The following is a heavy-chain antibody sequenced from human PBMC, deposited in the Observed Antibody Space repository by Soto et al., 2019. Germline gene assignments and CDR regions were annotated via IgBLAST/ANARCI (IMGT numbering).Heavy chain of an antibody. CDR2: IYHSGST. V-gene: IGHV4-30-2*01. J-gene: IGHJ4*02. CDR1: GGSISSGGYS. D-gene: IGHD6-19*01. Sequence: QLQLQESGSGLVKPSQTLSLTCAVSGGSISSGGYSWSWIRQPPGKGLEWIGYIYHSGSTYYNPSLKSRVTISVDRSKNQCSLKLSSVTAADTAVYYCARAGGLGAVAAEYWGQGTLVTVSS. CDR3: ARAGGLGAVAAEY.